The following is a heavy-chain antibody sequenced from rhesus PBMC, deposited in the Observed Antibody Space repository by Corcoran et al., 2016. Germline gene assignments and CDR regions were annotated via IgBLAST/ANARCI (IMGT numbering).Heavy chain of an antibody. D-gene: IGHD3-40*01. J-gene: IGHJ4*01. CDR1: GFTFGNYY. V-gene: IGHV4-80*01. CDR2: INGNSGST. CDR3: ARSAILDY. Sequence: VQLVESGGGLAKPGGSLRLSCADSGFTFGNYYMYWVRQAPGKGLEWIGEINGNSGSTNYNPSLKSRVTISKDASKNQFSLKLSSVTAADTAVYYCARSAILDYWGQGVLVTVSS.